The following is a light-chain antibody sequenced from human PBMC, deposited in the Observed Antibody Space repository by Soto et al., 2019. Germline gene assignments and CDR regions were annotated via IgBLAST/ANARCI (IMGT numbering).Light chain of an antibody. V-gene: IGKV3-15*01. J-gene: IGKJ5*01. CDR2: GAS. CDR1: QSVSSN. Sequence: ETVMTQSPATLSVSPGERATLSCRASQSVSSNLAWYQQKPGQAPRLLIYGASTRATGIPARFSGSGSGTEFTLTFSSLQSEDFAVYFCQQYNNWPPITFGQGTRLEIK. CDR3: QQYNNWPPIT.